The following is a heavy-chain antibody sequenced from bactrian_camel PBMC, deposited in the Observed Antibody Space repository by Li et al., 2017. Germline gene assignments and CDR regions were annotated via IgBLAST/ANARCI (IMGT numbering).Heavy chain of an antibody. CDR1: GITEGTNC. V-gene: IGHV3S53*01. D-gene: IGHD3*01. J-gene: IGHJ4*01. CDR2: IAGDGRT. Sequence: VQLVESGGGSVQAGGSLRLSCEVSGITEGTNCIGWFRQAPGKEREGVAAIAGDGRTIYADSVKGRFTISRDNAKNMVYLQMNTLKPEDSAVYHCAKGVLLPRELTSPGTQVTVSS.